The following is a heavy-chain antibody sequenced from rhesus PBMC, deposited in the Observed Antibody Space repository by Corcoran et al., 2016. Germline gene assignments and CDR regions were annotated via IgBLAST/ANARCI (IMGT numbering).Heavy chain of an antibody. CDR2: IYGSSTST. Sequence: QVQLQESGPGVVKPSETLSLTCAVSGCSISDTYRWSWLRQPPGTGLEWIGYIYGSSTSTNYNPSLKSRVTISKDTSKNQFSLKLSSVTAADTAVYYCARGNYYDSAYFFDYWGQGVLVTVSS. CDR3: ARGNYYDSAYFFDY. J-gene: IGHJ4*01. D-gene: IGHD3-28*01. CDR1: GCSISDTYR. V-gene: IGHV4S10*01.